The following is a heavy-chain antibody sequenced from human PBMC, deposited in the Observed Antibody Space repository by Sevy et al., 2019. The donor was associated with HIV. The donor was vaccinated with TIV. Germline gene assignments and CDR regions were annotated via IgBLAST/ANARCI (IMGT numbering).Heavy chain of an antibody. CDR2: ITLSGSTI. D-gene: IGHD6-19*01. Sequence: GGSLRLSCTASGFTFSSYEMNWVRQAPGKGLEWVSYITLSGSTIYYADSVKGRFTISRDNAKNSLYLQMNSLGAEDTAVYYCARDRKGITVAGTAIDYWGQGTLVTVSS. CDR3: ARDRKGITVAGTAIDY. CDR1: GFTFSSYE. J-gene: IGHJ4*02. V-gene: IGHV3-48*03.